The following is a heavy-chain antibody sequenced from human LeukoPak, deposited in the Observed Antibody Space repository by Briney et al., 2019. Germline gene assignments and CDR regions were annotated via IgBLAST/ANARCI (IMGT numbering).Heavy chain of an antibody. CDR1: GFTFSSYA. CDR3: ARSSGGVIVNLTDY. Sequence: GRSLRLSCAASGFTFSSYAMHWVRQAPGKGLEWVAVISYDGSNKYYADSVKGRFTISRDNSKNTLYLQMNSLRAEDTAVYYCARSSGGVIVNLTDYWGQGTWSPSPQ. J-gene: IGHJ4*02. D-gene: IGHD3-16*02. CDR2: ISYDGSNK. V-gene: IGHV3-30-3*01.